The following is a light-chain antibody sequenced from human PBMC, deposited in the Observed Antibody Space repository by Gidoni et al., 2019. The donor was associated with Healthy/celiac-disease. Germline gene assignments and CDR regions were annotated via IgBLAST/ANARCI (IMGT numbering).Light chain of an antibody. V-gene: IGLV3-1*01. CDR1: KLGDKY. J-gene: IGLJ1*01. CDR3: QAWDSSTAVYV. Sequence: SYELTQPPSVSVSPGQTASITCSGAKLGDKYACWYQQKPGQSPVLVIYQDSRRPSGIPERFSGSNSGNTATLTISGTQAMEEADDYCQAWDSSTAVYVFGTGTKVTVL. CDR2: QDS.